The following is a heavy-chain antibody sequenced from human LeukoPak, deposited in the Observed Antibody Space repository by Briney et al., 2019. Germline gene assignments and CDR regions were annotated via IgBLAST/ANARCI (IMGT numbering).Heavy chain of an antibody. Sequence: GASVKVSCKASGYTFTSYGISWVRQAPGQGLEWMGWISAYNGNTNYAQKLQGRVTMTTDTSTSTAYMELRSLRSDDTAVYYCAREPSWSGYYWVFDYWGQGTLVTVSS. J-gene: IGHJ4*02. V-gene: IGHV1-18*01. D-gene: IGHD3-3*01. CDR3: AREPSWSGYYWVFDY. CDR1: GYTFTSYG. CDR2: ISAYNGNT.